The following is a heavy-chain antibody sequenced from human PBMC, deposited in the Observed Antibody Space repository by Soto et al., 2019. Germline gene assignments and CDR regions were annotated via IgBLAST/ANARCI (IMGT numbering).Heavy chain of an antibody. CDR2: IGWNSGAI. D-gene: IGHD1-26*01. V-gene: IGHV3-9*01. J-gene: IGHJ5*02. Sequence: EEQLVESGGGLVQPGRSLRLSCAASGFTFDDYAMHWVRQAPGKGLEWVSGIGWNSGAIGYADSVKGRFTISRDNAKNSLYLEMNSLRAEDTALYYCAKGLSGSYPLHWFDPWGQGNLVTVSS. CDR3: AKGLSGSYPLHWFDP. CDR1: GFTFDDYA.